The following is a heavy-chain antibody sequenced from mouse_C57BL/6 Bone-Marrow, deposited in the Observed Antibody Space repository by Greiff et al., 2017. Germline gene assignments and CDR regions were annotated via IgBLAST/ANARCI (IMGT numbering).Heavy chain of an antibody. V-gene: IGHV1-26*01. D-gene: IGHD1-1*01. Sequence: EVQLQQSGPELVKPGASVKISCKASGYTFTDYYMNWVKQSHGKSLEWIGDINPNNGGTSYNQKFKGKATLTVDKSSSTAYMELRSLTSEDSAVYYCARLYYCGSYSYYAMDYWGQGTSVTVSS. J-gene: IGHJ4*01. CDR1: GYTFTDYY. CDR2: INPNNGGT. CDR3: ARLYYCGSYSYYAMDY.